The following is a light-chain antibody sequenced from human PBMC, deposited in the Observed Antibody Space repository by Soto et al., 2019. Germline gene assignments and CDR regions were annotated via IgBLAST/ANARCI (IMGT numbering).Light chain of an antibody. Sequence: DIQMTQSPSTLSASIGDRVTITCRASQSITTWLAWYQQKPGKAPKLLIYDASSLQSGVPSRFSGSGSGTDFTLTISWLQSEDFATYYCQHYYNYPRTFGQGTKVDIK. J-gene: IGKJ1*01. CDR3: QHYYNYPRT. V-gene: IGKV1-5*01. CDR2: DAS. CDR1: QSITTW.